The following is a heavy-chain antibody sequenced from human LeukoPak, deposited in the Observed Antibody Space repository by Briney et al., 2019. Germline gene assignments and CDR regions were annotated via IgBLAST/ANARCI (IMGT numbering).Heavy chain of an antibody. CDR3: AKEVEQWLVLGYFDY. CDR2: VNLQGST. CDR1: GGSISNTNW. J-gene: IGHJ4*02. V-gene: IGHV4-4*02. D-gene: IGHD6-19*01. Sequence: MPSGTLSLTCGVSGGSISNTNWWTWVRQPPGKGLEWIGEVNLQGSTNYNPSLKSRVAISVDKSENHISLKLTSVTAADTAVYYCAKEVEQWLVLGYFDYWGQGTLVTVSS.